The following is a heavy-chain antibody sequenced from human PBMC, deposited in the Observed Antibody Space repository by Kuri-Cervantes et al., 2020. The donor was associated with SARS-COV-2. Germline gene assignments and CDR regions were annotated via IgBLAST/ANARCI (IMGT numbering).Heavy chain of an antibody. J-gene: IGHJ6*01. D-gene: IGHD3-3*01. CDR2: ISRTSKYI. Sequence: GGSLRLSCAASGFTFSSYSMNWVRRSPGKGLEWVASISRTSKYINYAESVKGRFTISRDNARDSLFLQMNSLSVEDTAVYFCARDNYDYWSSYDGRTGPEYYYNGMDVWGQGTTVPVSS. CDR1: GFTFSSYS. V-gene: IGHV3-21*01. CDR3: ARDNYDYWSSYDGRTGPEYYYNGMDV.